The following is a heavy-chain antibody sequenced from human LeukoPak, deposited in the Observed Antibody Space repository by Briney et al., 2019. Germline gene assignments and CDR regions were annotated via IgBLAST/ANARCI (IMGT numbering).Heavy chain of an antibody. CDR1: GGSISSYY. Sequence: SETLSLTCTVSGGSISSYYWSWIRQPPGKGLEWIGYIYYSGSTNYNPSLKSRVTISVDTSKNQFSLKLSSVTAADTAVYYCARGRDYYDSSGYYNWFDPGAREPWSPSPQ. CDR2: IYYSGST. D-gene: IGHD3-22*01. CDR3: ARGRDYYDSSGYYNWFDP. J-gene: IGHJ5*02. V-gene: IGHV4-59*01.